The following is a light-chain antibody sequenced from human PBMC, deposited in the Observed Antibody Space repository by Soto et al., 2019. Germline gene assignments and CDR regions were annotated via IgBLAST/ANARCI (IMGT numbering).Light chain of an antibody. CDR2: EVT. CDR3: CSYASGNTLL. V-gene: IGLV2-23*02. CDR1: SSVVGSYDL. Sequence: QSALTQPASVSGSPGQSITISCTGTSSVVGSYDLVSWYQHHPGTAPKLILYEVTKRPSGVSNRFSGSKSGNTASLTISGLQTEDDSHYYCCSYASGNTLLFGGGTKLTVL. J-gene: IGLJ2*01.